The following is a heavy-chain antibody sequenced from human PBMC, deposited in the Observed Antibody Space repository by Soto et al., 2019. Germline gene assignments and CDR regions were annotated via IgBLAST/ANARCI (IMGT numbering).Heavy chain of an antibody. D-gene: IGHD4-17*01. Sequence: GGSLRLSCAASGFTFSDYAMHWVRQAPGKGLEWVATISFDGSNEHYADSVQGRFTISRDNSENTLHLQMNSLRADDTAVYYCARPAATVIFYSGMDVWGQGTTVTVSS. CDR3: ARPAATVIFYSGMDV. J-gene: IGHJ6*02. CDR2: ISFDGSNE. V-gene: IGHV3-30-3*01. CDR1: GFTFSDYA.